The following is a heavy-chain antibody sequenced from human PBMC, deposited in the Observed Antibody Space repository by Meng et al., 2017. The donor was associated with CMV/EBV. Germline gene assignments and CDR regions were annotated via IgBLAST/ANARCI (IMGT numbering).Heavy chain of an antibody. CDR3: AKHRGYCSSTSCRSFDY. D-gene: IGHD2-2*01. V-gene: IGHV4-39*01. CDR2: IYYSEST. J-gene: IGHJ4*02. Sequence: SETLSLTCTVSGGSISSSSYYWGWIRQPPGKGLEWIGSIYYSESTYYTPSLKSRVTISVDTSKNQFSLKLSSVTAADTAVYYCAKHRGYCSSTSCRSFDYWGQGTLVTVSS. CDR1: GGSISSSSYY.